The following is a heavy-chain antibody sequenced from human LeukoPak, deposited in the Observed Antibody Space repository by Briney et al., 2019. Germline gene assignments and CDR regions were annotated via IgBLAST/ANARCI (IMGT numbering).Heavy chain of an antibody. CDR3: AKDRPLYYDSTGSMIDY. V-gene: IGHV3-23*01. CDR2: ISSRVSGISGSGDNT. J-gene: IGHJ4*02. D-gene: IGHD3-22*01. Sequence: PGGSLRLSCADSGFTFGSYAMSWVRQAPGKGLEWVSGISSRVSGISGSGDNTYYADSVKGRFTISRDNSKNTLYMQMNSLRGEDTAVYYCAKDRPLYYDSTGSMIDYWGQGTLVTVSS. CDR1: GFTFGSYA.